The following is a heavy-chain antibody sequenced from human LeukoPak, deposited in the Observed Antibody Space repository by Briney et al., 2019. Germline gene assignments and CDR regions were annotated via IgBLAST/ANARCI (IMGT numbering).Heavy chain of an antibody. CDR3: ARGLYSSWYYFDY. CDR2: IGSSRSNI. V-gene: IGHV3-21*01. D-gene: IGHD6-6*01. Sequence: PGGSLRLSCAASGFTFSSYSMNWVRQAPGKGLGWVSSIGSSRSNIYYADSVKGRFTISRDNAKNSLYLQMNSLRAEDTAVYYCARGLYSSWYYFDYWGQGTLVTASS. J-gene: IGHJ4*02. CDR1: GFTFSSYS.